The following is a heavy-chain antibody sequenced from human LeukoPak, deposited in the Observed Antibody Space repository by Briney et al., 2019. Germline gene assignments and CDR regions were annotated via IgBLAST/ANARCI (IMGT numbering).Heavy chain of an antibody. Sequence: GGSLRVSCAASGFTFSSFAMNWVRQAPGKGLEWVSAISGSGGSTYYADCVKGRFTISRDNSKNTLYLQMNSLRAEDTAVYYCAKDLTVFNSDYWGQGTLVTVSS. CDR2: ISGSGGST. J-gene: IGHJ4*02. D-gene: IGHD4-17*01. CDR1: GFTFSSFA. CDR3: AKDLTVFNSDY. V-gene: IGHV3-23*01.